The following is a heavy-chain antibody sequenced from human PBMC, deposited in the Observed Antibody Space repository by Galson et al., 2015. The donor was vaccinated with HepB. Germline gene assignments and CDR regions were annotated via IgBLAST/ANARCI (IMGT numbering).Heavy chain of an antibody. D-gene: IGHD4-17*01. V-gene: IGHV3-21*01. Sequence: SLRLSCAASGFTFSSYSMNWVRQAPGKGLEWVSYISSYSNHMYYADSVKGRFTISRDNAKNSLYLQMNSPRAEDTAVYYCARENDYGDENFDYWGQGTLVTVSS. CDR2: ISSYSNHM. CDR3: ARENDYGDENFDY. CDR1: GFTFSSYS. J-gene: IGHJ4*02.